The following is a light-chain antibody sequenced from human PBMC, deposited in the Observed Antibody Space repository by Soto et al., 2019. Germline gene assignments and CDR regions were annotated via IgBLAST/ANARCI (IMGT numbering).Light chain of an antibody. CDR1: SSDVGGFNY. J-gene: IGLJ3*02. V-gene: IGLV2-14*01. Sequence: QSALTQPASVSGSPGQSITISCTGTSSDVGGFNYVSWYQQHPGKAPKLLIFDVYSRPSGISNRFSGSKSGNTASLTISGLQAEDEADYYCSSHADSYNWVFGGGTKLTVL. CDR3: SSHADSYNWV. CDR2: DVY.